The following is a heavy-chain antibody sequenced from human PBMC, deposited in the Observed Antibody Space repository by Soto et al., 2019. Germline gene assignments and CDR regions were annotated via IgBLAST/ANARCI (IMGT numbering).Heavy chain of an antibody. CDR1: GFTFSSYG. V-gene: IGHV3-33*01. Sequence: GGSLRLSCAASGFTFSSYGMHWVRQAPGKGLEWVAVIWYDGSNKYYADSVKGRFTISRDNSKNTLYLQMNSLRAEDTAVYYCARDDGDVDCTNGVCSPLDYWGQGTLVTVSS. CDR3: ARDDGDVDCTNGVCSPLDY. J-gene: IGHJ4*02. D-gene: IGHD2-8*01. CDR2: IWYDGSNK.